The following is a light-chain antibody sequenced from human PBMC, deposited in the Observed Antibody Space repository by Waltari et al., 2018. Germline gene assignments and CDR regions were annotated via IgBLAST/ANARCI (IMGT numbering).Light chain of an antibody. CDR2: GVS. J-gene: IGKJ1*01. CDR3: QQYGGSPWT. V-gene: IGKV3-20*01. CDR1: QSVSSSY. Sequence: EIVLTQSPGTLSLSPGERATLSCRASQSVSSSYLAWYQQKPGQAPRLLIYGVSNRATGIPDRFSGSGSGTDFTLTISRLEPEDFAVYFCQQYGGSPWTFGQGTKVEIK.